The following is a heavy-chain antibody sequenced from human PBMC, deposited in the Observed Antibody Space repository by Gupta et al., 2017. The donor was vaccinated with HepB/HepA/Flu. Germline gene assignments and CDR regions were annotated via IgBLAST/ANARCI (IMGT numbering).Heavy chain of an antibody. CDR1: GFTFSNYA. Sequence: EVQLLESGGGLVQPGGSLRLSCAASGFTFSNYAMSWVRQAPGKGLEGVSSITGSGGTKYYADSVKGRVTISRDNSKNTRYLQMRSLRGEDTAVYYCAKGAGSWLTIGRFDPWGQGTLVTVSS. CDR2: ITGSGGTK. CDR3: AKGAGSWLTIGRFDP. V-gene: IGHV3-23*01. J-gene: IGHJ5*02. D-gene: IGHD5-12*01.